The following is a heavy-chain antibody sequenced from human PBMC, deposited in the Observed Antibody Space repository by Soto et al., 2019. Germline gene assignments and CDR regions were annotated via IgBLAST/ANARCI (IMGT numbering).Heavy chain of an antibody. D-gene: IGHD3-16*01. Sequence: SETLSLTCSVSGGSITDYSWNWVRQSAGKGLEWIGRIYTSGSTNYNPSLKSRVTMSVDTSKNQFSLSLTSVTAADTALYYCARERKGFGYIEYWGQGALVTVSS. CDR3: ARERKGFGYIEY. J-gene: IGHJ4*01. CDR1: GGSITDYS. V-gene: IGHV4-4*07. CDR2: IYTSGST.